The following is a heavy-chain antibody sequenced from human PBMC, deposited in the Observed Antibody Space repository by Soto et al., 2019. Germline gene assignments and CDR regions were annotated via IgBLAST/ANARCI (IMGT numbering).Heavy chain of an antibody. CDR1: GFTFSSYG. D-gene: IGHD3-3*01. J-gene: IGHJ4*02. CDR3: AKDIRRYYDFWSGYSDFDY. V-gene: IGHV3-30*18. CDR2: ISYDGSNK. Sequence: QVQLVESGGGVVQPGRSLRLSCAASGFTFSSYGMHWVRQAPGKGLEWVAVISYDGSNKYYADSVKGRFTISRDNSKNTLYLQMNGLRAEDTAVYYCAKDIRRYYDFWSGYSDFDYWGQGTLVTVSS.